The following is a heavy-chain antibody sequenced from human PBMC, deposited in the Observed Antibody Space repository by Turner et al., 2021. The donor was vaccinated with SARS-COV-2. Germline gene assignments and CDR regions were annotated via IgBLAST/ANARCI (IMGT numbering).Heavy chain of an antibody. CDR2: ISPSSGST. Sequence: QLHLVQSVAALKKPGASVTLSCTPSGYTFTDYYLHWVRQAPGQGLEWIGWISPSSGSTHYARKLQGWVTMTRDTSVSVVYLELSRLKSDDTAVYYCARVAFDISPDAFDIWGQGTMVTVSS. CDR3: ARVAFDISPDAFDI. J-gene: IGHJ3*02. D-gene: IGHD3-22*01. CDR1: GYTFTDYY. V-gene: IGHV1-2*04.